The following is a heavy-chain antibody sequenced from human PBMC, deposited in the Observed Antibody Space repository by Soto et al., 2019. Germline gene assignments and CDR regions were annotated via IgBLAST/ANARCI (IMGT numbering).Heavy chain of an antibody. J-gene: IGHJ3*02. CDR3: ARVALYGGNSVGAFDI. CDR2: IIPIFGTA. V-gene: IGHV1-69*01. Sequence: QVQLVQSGAEVKKPGSSVKVSCKASGGTFSSYAISWVRQAPGQGLEWMGGIIPIFGTANYAQKFQGRVTITADESTSTAYMELSSLRSDDTAVHYCARVALYGGNSVGAFDIWGQGTMVTVSS. CDR1: GGTFSSYA. D-gene: IGHD4-17*01.